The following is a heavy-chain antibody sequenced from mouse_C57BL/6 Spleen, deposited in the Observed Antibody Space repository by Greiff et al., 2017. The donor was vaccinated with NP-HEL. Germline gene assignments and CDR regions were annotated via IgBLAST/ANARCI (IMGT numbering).Heavy chain of an antibody. CDR2: IYPGDGDT. Sequence: QVQLQQSGPELVKPGASVKISCKASGYAFSSSWMNWVKQRPGKGLEWIGRIYPGDGDTNYNGKFKGKATLTADKSSSTAYMQLSSLTSEDSAVYFCARFGRVTPSYWYFDVWGTGTTVTVSS. V-gene: IGHV1-82*01. D-gene: IGHD2-2*01. J-gene: IGHJ1*03. CDR1: GYAFSSSW. CDR3: ARFGRVTPSYWYFDV.